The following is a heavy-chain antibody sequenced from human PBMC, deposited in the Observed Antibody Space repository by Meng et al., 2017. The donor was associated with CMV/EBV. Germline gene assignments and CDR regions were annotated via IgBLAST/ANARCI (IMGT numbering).Heavy chain of an antibody. V-gene: IGHV3-30-3*01. Sequence: VQLVGSGWAVVQPVWTLKLSCAASGLSFSSYAMHWVRQAPGKGLEWVAVISYDGSNKYYADSVKGRFTISRDNSKNTLYLQMNSLRAEDTAVYYCARDRGDYLYYFDYWGQGTLVTVSS. CDR1: GLSFSSYA. CDR3: ARDRGDYLYYFDY. CDR2: ISYDGSNK. J-gene: IGHJ4*02. D-gene: IGHD4-17*01.